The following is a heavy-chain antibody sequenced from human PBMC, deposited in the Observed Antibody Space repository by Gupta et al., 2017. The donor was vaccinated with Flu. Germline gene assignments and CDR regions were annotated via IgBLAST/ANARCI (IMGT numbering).Heavy chain of an antibody. V-gene: IGHV3-33*01. CDR2: IWYDGSNK. J-gene: IGHJ6*02. Sequence: APGKGLEWVAVIWYDGSNKYYADSVKGRFTISRDNSKNTLYLQMNSLRAEDTAVYYCARDSPNYDLKGGMDVWGQGTTVTVSS. D-gene: IGHD3-3*01. CDR3: ARDSPNYDLKGGMDV.